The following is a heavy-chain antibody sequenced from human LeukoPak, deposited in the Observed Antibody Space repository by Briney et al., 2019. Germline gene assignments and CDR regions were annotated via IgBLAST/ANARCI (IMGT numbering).Heavy chain of an antibody. V-gene: IGHV1-69*04. CDR2: INPILGIA. D-gene: IGHD3-16*02. Sequence: AVEVSCKASGGTFSSYANSWVRQAPRQGLEWVGRINPILGIANYAQKFQGRVTITADKSTSTAYLELSSLKASDTAMYYCARRGLSGMGYYFDYWGQGTLVTVSS. CDR3: ARRGLSGMGYYFDY. CDR1: GGTFSSYA. J-gene: IGHJ4*02.